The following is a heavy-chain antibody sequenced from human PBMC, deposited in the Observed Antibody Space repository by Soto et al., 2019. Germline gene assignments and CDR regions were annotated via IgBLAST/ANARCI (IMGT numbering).Heavy chain of an antibody. CDR1: GYTFTSYA. D-gene: IGHD4-17*01. Sequence: ASVKVSCKASGYTFTSYAMHWVRHAPGQRLEWMGWINAGNGNTKYSQKFQGRVTITRDTSASTAYMELSSLRSEDTAVYYCARDTYTVTTAVGGYYYYYGMDVWGQGTTVTVS. V-gene: IGHV1-3*01. J-gene: IGHJ6*02. CDR3: ARDTYTVTTAVGGYYYYYGMDV. CDR2: INAGNGNT.